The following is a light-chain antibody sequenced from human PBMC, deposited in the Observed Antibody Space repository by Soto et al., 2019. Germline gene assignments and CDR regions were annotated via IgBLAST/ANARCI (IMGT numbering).Light chain of an antibody. CDR3: QHYNNWPWT. V-gene: IGKV3D-15*01. CDR2: GAS. J-gene: IGKJ1*01. Sequence: EIVLTQSPGPLSLSPGERATLSRTSSQSVSSSYLAWYQQKPGQAPRLLIYGASSRATGIPARFSGSGSGTECTLTISSLQSGDVAVYSCQHYNNWPWTFGQGTKVDIK. CDR1: QSVSSSY.